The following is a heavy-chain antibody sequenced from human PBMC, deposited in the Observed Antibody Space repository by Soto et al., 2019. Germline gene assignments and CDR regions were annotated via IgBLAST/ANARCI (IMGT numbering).Heavy chain of an antibody. CDR3: ARAPIDF. CDR2: ISSTSSSI. J-gene: IGHJ4*02. CDR1: GFSFDIYG. V-gene: IGHV3-21*01. Sequence: PGGSLRLSCVVSGFSFDIYGMNWVRQAPGKGLEWISFISSTSSSINYADSMKGRFTVSRDNAKNSLYLHMNSLRAEDTAVYFCARAPIDFWGRGTLVT.